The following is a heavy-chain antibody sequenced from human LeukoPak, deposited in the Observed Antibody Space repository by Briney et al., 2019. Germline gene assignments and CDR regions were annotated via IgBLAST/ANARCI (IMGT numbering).Heavy chain of an antibody. V-gene: IGHV3-48*03. CDR2: ISSSGSTI. CDR1: GFTFSSYE. D-gene: IGHD1-14*01. J-gene: IGHJ4*02. Sequence: GGSLRLSCAASGFTFSSYEMNWVRQAPGKGLEWVSYISSSGSTIYYADSVKGRFTISRDNAKNSLYLQMNSLRAEDTAVYYCAREDVLTTFDYWGQGTLVTVSS. CDR3: AREDVLTTFDY.